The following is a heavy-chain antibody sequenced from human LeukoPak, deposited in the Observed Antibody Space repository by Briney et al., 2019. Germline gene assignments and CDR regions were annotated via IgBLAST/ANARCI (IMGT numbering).Heavy chain of an antibody. Sequence: GGSLRLSCTASAFTLGDFYMSWIRQAPGKGLEWIAYISNVGLTTYYAESVKGRFTISRDNAKNSLYLQMNSLRAEDTAVYYSDRDFRYLGHDFWGQGTLVTVSS. D-gene: IGHD2-21*02. V-gene: IGHV3-11*01. CDR2: ISNVGLTT. CDR3: DRDFRYLGHDF. J-gene: IGHJ4*02. CDR1: AFTLGDFY.